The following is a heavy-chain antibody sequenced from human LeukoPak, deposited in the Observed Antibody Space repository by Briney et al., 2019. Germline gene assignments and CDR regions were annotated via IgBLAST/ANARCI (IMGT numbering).Heavy chain of an antibody. CDR2: IKQDGGDK. V-gene: IGHV3-7*01. J-gene: IGHJ6*03. Sequence: GGSLRLSCEASGFSFSSYWMSWVRLAPGKGLEWVANIKQDGGDKYYVDSVKGRFTISRDNAKSSLYLQMNSLRAEDTAVYFCARDQPLTVSSWGYFYYYLDVWGRGTTVTVSS. CDR3: ARDQPLTVSSWGYFYYYLDV. D-gene: IGHD4-17*01. CDR1: GFSFSSYW.